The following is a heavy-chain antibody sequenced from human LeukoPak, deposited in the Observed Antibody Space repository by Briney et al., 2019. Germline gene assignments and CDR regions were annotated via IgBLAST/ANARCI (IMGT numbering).Heavy chain of an antibody. J-gene: IGHJ4*02. CDR3: ARRSTCSGRFYFDY. CDR2: ISAHDGTR. D-gene: IGHD2-15*01. V-gene: IGHV1-18*01. Sequence: ASVKVSCKASGYTSTDYGITWVRQAPGQGLEWMGWISAHDGTRNYALKHEDRVTMTTDTSTSTAYMELRGLRSDDTAVYYCARRSTCSGRFYFDYWGQGTLVTVSS. CDR1: GYTSTDYG.